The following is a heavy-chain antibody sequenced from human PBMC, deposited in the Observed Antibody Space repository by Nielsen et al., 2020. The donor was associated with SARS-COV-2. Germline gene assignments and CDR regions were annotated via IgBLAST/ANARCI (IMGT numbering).Heavy chain of an antibody. CDR2: INPNSGGT. V-gene: IGHV1-2*02. D-gene: IGHD3-3*01. CDR3: ARDLDGFWSGYFGY. J-gene: IGHJ4*02. CDR1: GYTFTGYY. Sequence: ASVKVSCKASGYTFTGYYMHWVRQAPGQGLEWMGWINPNSGGTNYTQKFQGRVTMTRDTSISTAYMELSRLRSDDTAVYYCARDLDGFWSGYFGYWGQGTLVTVSS.